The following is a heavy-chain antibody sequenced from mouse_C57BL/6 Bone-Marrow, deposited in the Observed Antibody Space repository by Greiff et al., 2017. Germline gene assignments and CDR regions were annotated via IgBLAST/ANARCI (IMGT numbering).Heavy chain of an antibody. D-gene: IGHD1-1*01. V-gene: IGHV1-59*01. Sequence: QVQLQQPGAELVRPGTSVKLSCKASGYTFTSYWMHWVKQRPGQGLEWIGVIDPSDSYTNYNQKFKGKATLTVDTSSSPAYMQLSSLTAEDSAVYYCARYYGSSYPWFAYWGQGTLVTVSA. J-gene: IGHJ3*01. CDR2: IDPSDSYT. CDR3: ARYYGSSYPWFAY. CDR1: GYTFTSYW.